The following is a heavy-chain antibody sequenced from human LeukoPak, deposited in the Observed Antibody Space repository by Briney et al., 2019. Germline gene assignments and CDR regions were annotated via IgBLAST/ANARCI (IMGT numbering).Heavy chain of an antibody. CDR2: IKQDGIET. D-gene: IGHD6-13*01. Sequence: GGSLRLSCAASGFNSGNYWMSWVRQAPGQRLEWLANIKQDGIETYYLDSVKGRFTISRDSARNSVYLQMNSLRADETAVYFCARFIASPGPDAFDTWGQGTLVTVSS. J-gene: IGHJ3*02. CDR3: ARFIASPGPDAFDT. V-gene: IGHV3-7*01. CDR1: GFNSGNYW.